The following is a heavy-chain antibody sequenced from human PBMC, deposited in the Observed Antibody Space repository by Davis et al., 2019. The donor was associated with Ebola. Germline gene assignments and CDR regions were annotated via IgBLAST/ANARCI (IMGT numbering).Heavy chain of an antibody. J-gene: IGHJ4*02. Sequence: ASVKVSCKASGYTFTGYYMHWVRQAPGKGLEWMGCFDPKYGEPIYAEKFQGRLTLTEDTSTDTAFMELSSLRSDDTAVYYCSVGGQDGGFDYWGQGTLVTVSS. CDR1: GYTFTGYY. V-gene: IGHV1-24*01. CDR2: FDPKYGEP. CDR3: SVGGQDGGFDY. D-gene: IGHD3-16*01.